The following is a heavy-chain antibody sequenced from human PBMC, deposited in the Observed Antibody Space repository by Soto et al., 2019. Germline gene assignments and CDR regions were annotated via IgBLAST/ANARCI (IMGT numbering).Heavy chain of an antibody. J-gene: IGHJ4*02. D-gene: IGHD1-26*01. Sequence: SVKVSCKASGDAFNTYTISWVRQAPGQGLEWMGRIIPLLGMADYAQKFQGRVTITADTPTRTAYMDLISLRSEDTAVYYCGRANSGSNQGFDYWGQGTLVTVSS. CDR1: GDAFNTYT. V-gene: IGHV1-69*02. CDR3: GRANSGSNQGFDY. CDR2: IIPLLGMA.